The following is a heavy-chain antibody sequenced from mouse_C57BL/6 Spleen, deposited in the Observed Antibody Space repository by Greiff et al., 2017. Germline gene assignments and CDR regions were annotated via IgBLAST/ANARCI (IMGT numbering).Heavy chain of an antibody. J-gene: IGHJ2*01. D-gene: IGHD3-2*02. CDR2: IYPASGST. CDR3: ARYSEAT. Sequence: VQLQQSGPELVKPGASVKISCKASGYAFSSSWMNWVKQRPGKGLEWIGRIYPASGSTYYNEMYKDKAALTVDTSSSTAYMQLSSLTSEDTAVYFCARYSEATGGQGTTLTVSS. CDR1: GYAFSSSW. V-gene: IGHV1-70*01.